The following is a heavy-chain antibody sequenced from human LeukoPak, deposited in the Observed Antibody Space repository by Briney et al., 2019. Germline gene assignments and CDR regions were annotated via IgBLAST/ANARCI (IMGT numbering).Heavy chain of an antibody. J-gene: IGHJ4*02. CDR1: GLTFSTFG. V-gene: IGHV3-30*18. CDR3: ANHWGYYYDTSGYAGDY. D-gene: IGHD3-22*01. CDR2: ISYDGSNK. Sequence: GGSLRLSCAASGLTFSTFGMHWVRQAPGKGLEWVAVISYDGSNKYYADSVKGRFTISRDNSKNTLYLQMNSLRAEDTAVYYCANHWGYYYDTSGYAGDYWGQGTLVTVSS.